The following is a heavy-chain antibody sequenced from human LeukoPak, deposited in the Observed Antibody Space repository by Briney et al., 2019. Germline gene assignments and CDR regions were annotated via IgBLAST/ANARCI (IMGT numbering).Heavy chain of an antibody. Sequence: GGSLRLSCAASGFTFSSYSMNWVRQAPGKGLEWVSSISSSSSYIYYADSVKGRFTISRDNAKNSLYLQMNSLRAEDTAVYYCAGDDIVVVPAAIVRRFDPWGQGTLVTVSS. D-gene: IGHD2-2*02. J-gene: IGHJ5*02. CDR2: ISSSSSYI. CDR3: AGDDIVVVPAAIVRRFDP. V-gene: IGHV3-21*01. CDR1: GFTFSSYS.